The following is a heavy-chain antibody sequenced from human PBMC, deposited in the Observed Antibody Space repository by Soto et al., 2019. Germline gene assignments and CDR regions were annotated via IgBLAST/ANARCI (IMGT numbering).Heavy chain of an antibody. CDR2: ISAYNGNT. V-gene: IGHV1-18*01. D-gene: IGHD3-10*01. J-gene: IGHJ6*02. CDR3: ARYGSGSYYNLYGMDV. CDR1: GYTFTSYG. Sequence: ASVKVSCKASGYTFTSYGISWVRQAPGQGLEWMGWISAYNGNTNYAQKLQGRVTMTTDTSTSTAYMELRSLRSDDTAVYYCARYGSGSYYNLYGMDVWGQGTTVTVSS.